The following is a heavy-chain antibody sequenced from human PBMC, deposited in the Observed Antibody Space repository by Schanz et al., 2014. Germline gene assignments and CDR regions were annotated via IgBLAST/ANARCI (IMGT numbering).Heavy chain of an antibody. CDR1: GFIFSDHY. V-gene: IGHV3-30*03. CDR2: ISYHGSER. D-gene: IGHD1-26*01. J-gene: IGHJ4*02. CDR3: ARRYSGRYCFDY. Sequence: QVQLVESGGGVVQPGRSLRLSCAASGFIFSDHYMEWVRQAPGRGLEWVAVISYHGSERYYADSVKGRFTISRDNSKNSLSLQMDRLRDEDTAVYYCARRYSGRYCFDYWGQGTLVAVSS.